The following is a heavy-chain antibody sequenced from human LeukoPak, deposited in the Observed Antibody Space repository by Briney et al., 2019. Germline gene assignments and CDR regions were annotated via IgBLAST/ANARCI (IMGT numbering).Heavy chain of an antibody. CDR3: ATLSQNQYRMGWDYYYMDV. J-gene: IGHJ6*03. D-gene: IGHD1-14*01. Sequence: PSETLSLTCTVSGYSISSGYYWGWIRQPPGKGLEWIGYIYYSGSTYYNPSLKSRVTISVDTSKNQFSLKLSSVTAADTAVYYCATLSQNQYRMGWDYYYMDVWGKGTTVTVSS. V-gene: IGHV4-38-2*02. CDR1: GYSISSGYY. CDR2: IYYSGST.